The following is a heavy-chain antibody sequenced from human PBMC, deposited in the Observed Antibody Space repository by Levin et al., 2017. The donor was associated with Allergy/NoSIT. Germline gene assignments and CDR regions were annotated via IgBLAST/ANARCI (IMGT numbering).Heavy chain of an antibody. Sequence: GESLKISCAASGFTFSSYAMSWVRQPPGKGLEWVSTISGRGGSTYYADSVKGRFTISRDNSKKTLYLRVSILRAEDTAVYYCAKDTVGATTDWFDPWGQGTLVTVSS. J-gene: IGHJ5*02. V-gene: IGHV3-23*01. CDR1: GFTFSSYA. CDR2: ISGRGGST. D-gene: IGHD1-26*01. CDR3: AKDTVGATTDWFDP.